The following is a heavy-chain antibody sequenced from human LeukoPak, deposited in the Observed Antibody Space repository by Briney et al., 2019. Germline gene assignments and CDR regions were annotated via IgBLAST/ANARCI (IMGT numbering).Heavy chain of an antibody. CDR2: IYTSGST. Sequence: KPSETLSLTCTVSGGSISSYYWSWIRQPAGKGLEWIGRIYTSGSTNYNPSLKSRVTMSVDTSKNQFSLKLSSVTAADTAVYYCARETVVAAIVTYYYYYYMDVWGTGTTVTVSS. D-gene: IGHD2-15*01. CDR3: ARETVVAAIVTYYYYYYMDV. CDR1: GGSISSYY. J-gene: IGHJ6*03. V-gene: IGHV4-4*07.